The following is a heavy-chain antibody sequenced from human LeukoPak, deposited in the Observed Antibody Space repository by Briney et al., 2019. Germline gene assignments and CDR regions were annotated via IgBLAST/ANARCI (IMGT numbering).Heavy chain of an antibody. CDR2: INSDGSST. CDR1: GFTFSSYW. D-gene: IGHD5-18*01. J-gene: IGHJ4*02. V-gene: IGHV3-74*01. CDR3: AREASSGTAMVDY. Sequence: PGGSLRLSCEASGFTFSSYWTHWVRQAPGKGLVWVSRINSDGSSTSYADSVKGRFTISRDNANNTLSLQMNSLRAEDTAVYFCAREASSGTAMVDYWGQGTLVSVSS.